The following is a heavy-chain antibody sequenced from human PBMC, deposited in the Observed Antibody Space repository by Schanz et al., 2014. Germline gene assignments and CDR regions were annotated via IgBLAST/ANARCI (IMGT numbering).Heavy chain of an antibody. CDR1: GFTFSNYA. Sequence: QEQLVESGGGLVKPGGSLRLSCAASGFTFSNYAMSWVRQAPGKGLEWIGFISYSGSTYYNPSLKSRVTISVDTSKNQFSLKLSSVTAADTAVYYCALREKPYGPFASWGQGALVTVSS. CDR3: ALREKPYGPFAS. D-gene: IGHD3-10*01. CDR2: ISYSGST. V-gene: IGHV4-31*02. J-gene: IGHJ4*02.